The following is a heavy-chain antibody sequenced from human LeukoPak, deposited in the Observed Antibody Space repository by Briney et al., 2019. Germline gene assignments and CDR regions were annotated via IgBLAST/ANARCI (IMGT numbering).Heavy chain of an antibody. V-gene: IGHV4-34*01. CDR2: INHSGST. CDR3: ARSRGSGYPRPFDY. D-gene: IGHD3-22*01. CDR1: GGSFSGYY. J-gene: IGHJ4*02. Sequence: SETLSLTCAVYGGSFSGYYWSWIRQPPGKGLEWIGEINHSGSTNYNLSLKSRVTISVDTSKNQFSLKLSSMTAADTAVYYCARSRGSGYPRPFDYWGQGTLVTVSS.